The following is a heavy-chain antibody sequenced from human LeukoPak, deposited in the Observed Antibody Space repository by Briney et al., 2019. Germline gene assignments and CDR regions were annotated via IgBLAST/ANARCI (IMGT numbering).Heavy chain of an antibody. CDR2: VSTSNGAT. V-gene: IGHV1-18*01. CDR1: GYNFNRYT. D-gene: IGHD5-18*01. CDR3: ARVSDTSMVTPGFDS. J-gene: IGHJ4*02. Sequence: ASVKVSCKTSGYNFNRYTITWVRQDPGQGLEWMGWVSTSNGATSYAEKFQGRVIMTTETVTKTAYMELRRLQSGDTAMYFCARVSDTSMVTPGFDSWGQGTLVTVSP.